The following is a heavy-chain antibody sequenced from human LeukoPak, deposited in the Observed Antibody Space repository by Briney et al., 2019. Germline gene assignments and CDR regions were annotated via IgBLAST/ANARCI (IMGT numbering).Heavy chain of an antibody. Sequence: PSETLSLTCDVSGVSISSGGYAWTWIRQPPGKGLEWIGEINHSGSTNYNPSLKSRVTISVDTSKNQFSLRLSSVTAADTAVYYCARRRIYYFDYWGQGTLVTVSS. J-gene: IGHJ4*02. CDR1: GVSISSGGYA. CDR2: INHSGST. V-gene: IGHV4-34*01. CDR3: ARRRIYYFDY. D-gene: IGHD2-15*01.